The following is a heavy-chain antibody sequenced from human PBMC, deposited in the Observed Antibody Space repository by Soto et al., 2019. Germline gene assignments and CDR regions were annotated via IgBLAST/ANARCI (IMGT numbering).Heavy chain of an antibody. J-gene: IGHJ5*02. D-gene: IGHD6-13*01. CDR1: GGSISSGGYY. V-gene: IGHV4-31*03. CDR2: IYYSGST. Sequence: TLCPTGPVSGGSISSGGYYWSWIRQHRGKGLEWIGYIYYSGSTYYNPSLKSRVTISVDTSKNQFSLKLSSVTAADTAVYYCATVTVAAAGTSGWFDPWGQGTLVTVYS. CDR3: ATVTVAAAGTSGWFDP.